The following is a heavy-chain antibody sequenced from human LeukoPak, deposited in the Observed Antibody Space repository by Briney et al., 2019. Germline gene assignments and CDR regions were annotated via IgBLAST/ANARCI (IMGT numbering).Heavy chain of an antibody. CDR3: AKDGIYLKSSLED. Sequence: PGGSLRLSCTASGFTFSSYGMHWVRQAPGNGLEWVASIWYEGRTKYYIDSVKGRFTISRDNSKNTFYLQMKSLRVDDTAVYYCAKDGIYLKSSLEDWGQGTLVTVSS. CDR2: IWYEGRTK. CDR1: GFTFSSYG. D-gene: IGHD5-12*01. V-gene: IGHV3-33*06. J-gene: IGHJ4*02.